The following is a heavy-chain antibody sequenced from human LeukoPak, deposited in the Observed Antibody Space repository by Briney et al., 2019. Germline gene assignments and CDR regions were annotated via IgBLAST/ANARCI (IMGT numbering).Heavy chain of an antibody. CDR3: ARDGPRGYFQH. J-gene: IGHJ1*01. CDR1: GYTFTSYG. V-gene: IGHV1-18*01. CDR2: INTYNGHT. D-gene: IGHD1-14*01. Sequence: ASVKVSCNTSGYTFTSYGISWVRQAPGQGLEYMGWINTYNGHTNYAQKLQGRVTVTTDTSTSTAYLELGSLRSDDTAVYYCARDGPRGYFQHWGQGTLITVSS.